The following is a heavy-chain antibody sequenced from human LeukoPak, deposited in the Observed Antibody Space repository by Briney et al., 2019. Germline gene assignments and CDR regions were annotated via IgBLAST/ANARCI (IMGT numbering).Heavy chain of an antibody. Sequence: ASVKVSCNASGYTFTSYDINWVRQATGQGLEWMGWMNTNSGNTGYAQKFQGRVTITRNTSISTAYMELSSLRSEDTAVYYCATDPHYGSGSPNYWGQGTLVTVSS. J-gene: IGHJ4*02. V-gene: IGHV1-8*03. CDR2: MNTNSGNT. CDR3: ATDPHYGSGSPNY. CDR1: GYTFTSYD. D-gene: IGHD3-10*01.